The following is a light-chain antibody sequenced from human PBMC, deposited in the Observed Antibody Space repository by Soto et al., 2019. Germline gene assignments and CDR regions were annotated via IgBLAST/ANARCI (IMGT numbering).Light chain of an antibody. CDR3: QQSYTAPSIT. Sequence: EIQMTQSPSSLSASVGDKVTITCRASQSISSSLNWYQQKSGKAPNLLIYGVSRLQGGVPSRFSGSGSGTDFTLSISSLQTADFATYYCQQSYTAPSITFRQGTRLEIK. CDR1: QSISSS. V-gene: IGKV1-39*01. J-gene: IGKJ5*01. CDR2: GVS.